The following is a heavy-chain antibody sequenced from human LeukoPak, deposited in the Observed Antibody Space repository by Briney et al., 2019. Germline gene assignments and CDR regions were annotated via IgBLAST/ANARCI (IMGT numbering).Heavy chain of an antibody. CDR1: GFTFSSYS. Sequence: GGSLRLSCAASGFTFSSYSMNWVRQAPGKGLEWVSSISSSSSYIYYADSVKGRFTISRDNAKNSLYLQMNSLRAEDTAVYYCARGPEDFWKTNYYYYYYMDVWGKGTTVTVSS. CDR2: ISSSSSYI. CDR3: ARGPEDFWKTNYYYYYYMDV. V-gene: IGHV3-21*01. D-gene: IGHD3-3*01. J-gene: IGHJ6*03.